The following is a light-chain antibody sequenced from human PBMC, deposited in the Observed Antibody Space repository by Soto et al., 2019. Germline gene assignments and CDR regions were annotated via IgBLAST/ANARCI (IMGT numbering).Light chain of an antibody. Sequence: EIVFTQSPYTLSLSQGERATLSCRASQSVSSSLAWYQQKPGQAPRLLIYHASTRATGIPARFTGSGSGTEFTLTISSLQSEDFAVYYCQQYDNWPPITFGQGTRLEIK. CDR3: QQYDNWPPIT. CDR1: QSVSSS. V-gene: IGKV3-15*01. CDR2: HAS. J-gene: IGKJ5*01.